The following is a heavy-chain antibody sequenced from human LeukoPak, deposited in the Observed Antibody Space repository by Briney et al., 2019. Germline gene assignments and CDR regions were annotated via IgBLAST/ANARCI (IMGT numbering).Heavy chain of an antibody. CDR1: GFTFSSYG. CDR2: IRYDGSIK. J-gene: IGHJ4*02. V-gene: IGHV3-30*02. CDR3: TGNYYGSGSYADFDY. Sequence: GGSLRLSCAASGFTFSSYGMHWVRQAPGKGLDWVAFIRYDGSIKHYADSLKGRFTISRDNSKNTLFLQMDSLKTEDTAVYYCTGNYYGSGSYADFDYWGQGTLVTVSS. D-gene: IGHD3-10*01.